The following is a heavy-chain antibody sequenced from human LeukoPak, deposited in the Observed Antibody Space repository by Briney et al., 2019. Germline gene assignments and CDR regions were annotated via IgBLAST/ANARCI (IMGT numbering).Heavy chain of an antibody. CDR1: GYMFSNYW. CDR2: IYPGDSDT. Sequence: GESLKISCKGSGYMFSNYWIAWVRQMPGKGLEWMGFIYPGDSDTRYSPSFQGQVTISADKSISTAYLQWSSLKASDTAMYYCARRENCGGDCYSGEFDFWGQGTLVTVSS. V-gene: IGHV5-51*01. J-gene: IGHJ4*02. D-gene: IGHD2-21*02. CDR3: ARRENCGGDCYSGEFDF.